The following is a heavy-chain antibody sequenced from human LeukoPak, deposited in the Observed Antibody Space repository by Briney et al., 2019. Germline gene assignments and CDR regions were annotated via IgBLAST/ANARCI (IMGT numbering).Heavy chain of an antibody. CDR3: ARDRKDYSNPAPFDY. D-gene: IGHD4-11*01. CDR1: GFTFSSYG. V-gene: IGHV3-30*02. CDR2: IRYDGSNK. Sequence: GGSLRLSCAASGFTFSSYGMHWVRQAPGKGLEWVAFIRYDGSNKYYADSVEGRFTISRDNAKNSLYLQMNSLRAEDTAVYYCARDRKDYSNPAPFDYWGQGTLVTISS. J-gene: IGHJ4*02.